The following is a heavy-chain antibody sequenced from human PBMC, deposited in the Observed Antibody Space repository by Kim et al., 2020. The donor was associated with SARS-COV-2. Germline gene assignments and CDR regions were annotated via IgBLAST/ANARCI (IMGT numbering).Heavy chain of an antibody. V-gene: IGHV3-66*01. Sequence: GGSLRLSCAASGFTVSRTYMSWVRQAPGKGLEWVSVIYVDGSTYYADSVKGRFTISRDNSKNTLYLQMNSLGVEDTALYYCAKEDTQDYYYYYMDVWGKGTTVTVSS. CDR3: AKEDTQDYYYYYMDV. CDR2: IYVDGST. J-gene: IGHJ6*03. CDR1: GFTVSRTY.